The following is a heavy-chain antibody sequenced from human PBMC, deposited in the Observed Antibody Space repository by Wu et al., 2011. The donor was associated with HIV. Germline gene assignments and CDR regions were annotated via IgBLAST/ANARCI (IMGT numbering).Heavy chain of an antibody. J-gene: IGHJ3*02. V-gene: IGHV1-69*14. Sequence: QVQLVQSGAEVKKPGSSVKVSCKASGGTFSSYAISWVRQAPGQGLEWMGQIIPFFATVNYAQKFQGRVTITADKSTSTAYMELSSLRSEDTAVYYCASVRCHVDHCYFPLLGTAFDIWGQGTMVTVSS. CDR2: IIPFFATV. CDR1: GGTFSSYA. CDR3: ASVRCHVDHCYFPLLGTAFDI. D-gene: IGHD2-15*01.